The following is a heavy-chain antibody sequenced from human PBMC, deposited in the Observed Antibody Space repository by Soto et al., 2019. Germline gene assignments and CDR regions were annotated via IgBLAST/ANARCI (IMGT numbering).Heavy chain of an antibody. D-gene: IGHD6-13*01. J-gene: IGHJ6*02. CDR1: GYDFTAYD. CDR2: MNPINGAA. CDR3: GRGPSPRAPAGGTPYYYAMDV. V-gene: IGHV1-8*02. Sequence: ASVKVSCKASGYDFTAYDINWVRQASGQGLEWMGWMNPINGAAGSARRFQGRVSMTRNTATGTAYLELTSLRSDDTAVYYCGRGPSPRAPAGGTPYYYAMDVWGQGTTVTVSS.